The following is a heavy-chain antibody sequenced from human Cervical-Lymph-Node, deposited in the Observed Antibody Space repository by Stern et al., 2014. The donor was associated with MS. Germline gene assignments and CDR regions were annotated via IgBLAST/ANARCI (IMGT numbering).Heavy chain of an antibody. D-gene: IGHD2-2*01. J-gene: IGHJ3*02. CDR3: ARDVLWTRGDAFDI. Sequence: VQLVESGAEVKKPGASVKVSCKASDTFTSYGISWVRQAPGQGLEWMGWISAYNGKTNYAQKLQGRVTMTTDTSTSTAYMELRSLRSDDTAVYYCARDVLWTRGDAFDIWGQGTMVTVSS. V-gene: IGHV1-18*01. CDR1: DTFTSYG. CDR2: ISAYNGKT.